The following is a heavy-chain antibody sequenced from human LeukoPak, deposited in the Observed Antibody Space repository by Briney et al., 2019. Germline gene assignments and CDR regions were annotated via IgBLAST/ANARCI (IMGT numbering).Heavy chain of an antibody. D-gene: IGHD3-10*01. V-gene: IGHV3-21*01. CDR2: ISSSSTYI. CDR3: VSGIRGAYHYFEY. J-gene: IGHJ4*02. Sequence: GGSLRLSCAASGVTFSSYSMNWVRQAPGKGLEWVSSISSSSTYIYYAVSVKGRFTISRDNAENSLYLQMNSLRAEDTAVYYCVSGIRGAYHYFEYWGQGTLVTVSS. CDR1: GVTFSSYS.